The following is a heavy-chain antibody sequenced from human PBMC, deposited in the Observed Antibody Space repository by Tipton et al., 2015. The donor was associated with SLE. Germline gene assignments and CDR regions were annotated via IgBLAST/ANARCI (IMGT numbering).Heavy chain of an antibody. D-gene: IGHD3-3*02. CDR2: LYYRGST. CDR3: ARVRGLSTWYDY. V-gene: IGHV4-39*07. CDR1: GASISTSAYY. J-gene: IGHJ4*02. Sequence: TLSLTCTVSGASISTSAYYWGWIRQPPGKGLGWIGSLYYRGSTHYNPSLKSRVTISVDTSRNQFSLNLSSVTAADTAAYYCARVRGLSTWYDYWGQGTLVTVSS.